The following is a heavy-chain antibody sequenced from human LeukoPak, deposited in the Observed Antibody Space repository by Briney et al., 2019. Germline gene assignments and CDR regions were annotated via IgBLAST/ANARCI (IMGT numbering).Heavy chain of an antibody. Sequence: GGSLRLSCAASGFTFITYWMHWVRQAPGKGLVWVSHINSDGSITSYADSVKGRFTISRDNAKNTLYLQMNSLRAEDTAVYYCARDAVDTANAVWGQGTTVTVSS. V-gene: IGHV3-74*01. CDR2: INSDGSIT. J-gene: IGHJ6*02. D-gene: IGHD5-18*01. CDR3: ARDAVDTANAV. CDR1: GFTFITYW.